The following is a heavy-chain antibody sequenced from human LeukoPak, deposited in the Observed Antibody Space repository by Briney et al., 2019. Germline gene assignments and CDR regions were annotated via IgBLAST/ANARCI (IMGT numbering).Heavy chain of an antibody. CDR1: GFTLISYA. D-gene: IGHD6-13*01. Sequence: GGSLRLSCAASGFTLISYAMTWVRQAPGKGLEWVSAISGSGSNTYYADSVKGRFTISRDNAKNSLYLQMNSLRVDDTAVYYCARRGSSCFDVWGQGTMVTVSS. CDR2: ISGSGSNT. J-gene: IGHJ3*01. V-gene: IGHV3-21*01. CDR3: ARRGSSCFDV.